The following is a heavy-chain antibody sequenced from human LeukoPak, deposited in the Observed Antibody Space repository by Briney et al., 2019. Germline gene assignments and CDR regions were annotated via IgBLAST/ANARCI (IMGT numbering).Heavy chain of an antibody. CDR3: ARAPSDFWSGYIRYYYGMDV. J-gene: IGHJ6*02. Sequence: SQTLSLTCTVSGGSISSGGYYWSWIRQHPGKGLEWIGYIYYSGSTYYNPSLKSRVTISVDTSKNQFSLKLSSVTAADTAVYYCARAPSDFWSGYIRYYYGMDVWGQGTTVTVFS. CDR1: GGSISSGGYY. V-gene: IGHV4-31*03. D-gene: IGHD3-3*01. CDR2: IYYSGST.